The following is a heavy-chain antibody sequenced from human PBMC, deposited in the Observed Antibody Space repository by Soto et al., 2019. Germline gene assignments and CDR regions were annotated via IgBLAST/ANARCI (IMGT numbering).Heavy chain of an antibody. CDR3: ARLSWLYHRGLNLFDL. Sequence: SETLSLTCAVSGGSISSGGYSWSWIRQPPGKGLEWIGYIYHSGSTYYNPSLKSRVTISVDTSKNQFSLKLTSVTAADTAVYYCARLSWLYHRGLNLFDLWGQRSLVTGSS. V-gene: IGHV4-30-2*05. CDR2: IYHSGST. D-gene: IGHD2-2*01. J-gene: IGHJ5*02. CDR1: GGSISSGGYS.